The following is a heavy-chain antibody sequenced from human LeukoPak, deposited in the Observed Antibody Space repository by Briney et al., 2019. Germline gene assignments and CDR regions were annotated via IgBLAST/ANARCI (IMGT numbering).Heavy chain of an antibody. CDR2: INHSGST. Sequence: PSETLSLTCTVSGGSISSYYWSWIRQPPGKGLEWIGEINHSGSTNYNPSLKSRVTISVDTTKNQFSLKLSSVTAADTAVYYCARGFYYYYMDVWGKGTTVTVSS. V-gene: IGHV4-34*01. CDR1: GGSISSYY. CDR3: ARGFYYYYMDV. J-gene: IGHJ6*03.